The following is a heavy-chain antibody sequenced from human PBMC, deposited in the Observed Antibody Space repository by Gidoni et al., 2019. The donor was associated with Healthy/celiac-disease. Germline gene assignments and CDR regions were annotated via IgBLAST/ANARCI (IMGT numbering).Heavy chain of an antibody. CDR1: GFTCSSYA. CDR2: ISSNGGST. CDR3: VKSRRRELLGPHAFDI. V-gene: IGHV3-64D*09. Sequence: EVQLVESGGGLVQPGGSLRRSCSASGFTCSSYAMHWVRPAPGKGLEYVSAISSNGGSTYYADSVKGRFTISRDNSKNTLYLQMSSLRAEDTAVYYCVKSRRRELLGPHAFDIWGQGTMVTVSS. J-gene: IGHJ3*02. D-gene: IGHD1-26*01.